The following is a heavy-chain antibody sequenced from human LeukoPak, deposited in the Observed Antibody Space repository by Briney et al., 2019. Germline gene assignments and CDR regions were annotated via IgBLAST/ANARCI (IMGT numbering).Heavy chain of an antibody. Sequence: PSETLSLTCAVSDYSISSGYYWGWIRQSPGKGLEWIGSIYHSGSTYYNPSLKSRVTISVDTSKNEFSLKLSSVTAADTAVYFCARVQGHSYDSNGYYRYFDYWGQGTLVTFSS. J-gene: IGHJ4*02. CDR3: ARVQGHSYDSNGYYRYFDY. D-gene: IGHD3-22*01. CDR1: DYSISSGYY. V-gene: IGHV4-38-2*01. CDR2: IYHSGST.